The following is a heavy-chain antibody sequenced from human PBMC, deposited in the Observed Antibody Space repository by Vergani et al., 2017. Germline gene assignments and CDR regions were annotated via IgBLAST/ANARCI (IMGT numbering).Heavy chain of an antibody. D-gene: IGHD5-24*01. CDR3: ASWGPRRDCYNYGYYYYYYMDV. V-gene: IGHV1-69*01. J-gene: IGHJ6*03. CDR2: IIPIFGTA. Sequence: QVQLVQSGAEVKKPGSSVKVSCKASGGTFSSYAISWVRQAPGQGLEWMGGIIPIFGTANYAQKFQGRVTITAEDSTSTAYLELSSLRSEDTALDYCASWGPRRDCYNYGYYYYYYMDVWGKGTTVTVSS. CDR1: GGTFSSYA.